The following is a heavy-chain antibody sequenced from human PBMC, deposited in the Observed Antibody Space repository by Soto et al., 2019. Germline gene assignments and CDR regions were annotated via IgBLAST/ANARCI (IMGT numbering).Heavy chain of an antibody. CDR3: ASFSVASDAFDI. CDR1: GGSVSSGSYY. J-gene: IGHJ3*02. Sequence: PSETLSLTCTVSGGSVSSGSYYWSWIRQPPGKELGWIGYIYYSGSTNYNPSLQSGVTMSVDTSKNQFSLKLSSVTAADTAVYYCASFSVASDAFDIWGQGTMVT. D-gene: IGHD5-12*01. CDR2: IYYSGST. V-gene: IGHV4-61*01.